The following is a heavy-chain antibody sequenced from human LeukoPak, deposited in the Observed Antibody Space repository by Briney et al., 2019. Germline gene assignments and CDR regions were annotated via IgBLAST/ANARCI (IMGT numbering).Heavy chain of an antibody. CDR2: IHRSGSP. V-gene: IGHV4-4*02. Sequence: PSETLSLTCTVSLDSTTSNFWSWVRQPPGKGLEWIGEIHRSGSPNYNPSLQSRVTISIDRSRNQIVLELSSVAAADTAFYYCAREILGGFNPGAYWGQGTLVTVSS. CDR3: AREILGGFNPGAY. J-gene: IGHJ4*02. CDR1: LDSTTSNF. D-gene: IGHD1-14*01.